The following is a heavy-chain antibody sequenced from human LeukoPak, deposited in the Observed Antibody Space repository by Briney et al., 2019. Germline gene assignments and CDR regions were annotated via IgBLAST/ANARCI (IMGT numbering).Heavy chain of an antibody. D-gene: IGHD3-22*01. CDR2: IGTAGDT. CDR1: GFTFSSYD. V-gene: IGHV3-13*01. Sequence: GGSLRLSCAAPGFTFSSYDMHWVRQATGKGLEWVSAIGTAGDTYYPGSVKGRFTISRENAKNSLYLQMNSLRAGDTAVYYCARTRMIVVVIMRYYFDYWGQGTLVTVSS. CDR3: ARTRMIVVVIMRYYFDY. J-gene: IGHJ4*02.